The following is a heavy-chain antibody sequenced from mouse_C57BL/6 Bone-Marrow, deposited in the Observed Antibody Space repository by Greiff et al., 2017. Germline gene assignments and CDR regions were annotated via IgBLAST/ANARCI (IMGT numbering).Heavy chain of an antibody. Sequence: QVTLKVSGPGILQPSQTLSLTCSFSGFSLSTFGMGVGWIRQPSGKGLEWLAHIWWDGDKYYNPALKSRLTISKDTSKNQVYLQIANVDTEDSATYYCARVDGSRYWYIDVWGTGTSVTGSS. CDR2: IWWDGDK. CDR3: ARVDGSRYWYIDV. D-gene: IGHD1-1*01. J-gene: IGHJ1*03. CDR1: GFSLSTFGMG. V-gene: IGHV8-8*01.